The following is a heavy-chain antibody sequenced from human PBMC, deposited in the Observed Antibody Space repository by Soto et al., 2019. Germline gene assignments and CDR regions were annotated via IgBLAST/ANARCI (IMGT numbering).Heavy chain of an antibody. CDR2: INPSGGST. V-gene: IGHV1-46*01. CDR3: ARDVRSSGWYRAYYYYYGMDV. D-gene: IGHD6-19*01. J-gene: IGHJ6*02. Sequence: GASVKVSCKASGYTFTSYYMHWVRQAPGQGLEWMGIINPSGGSTSYAQKFQGRVTMTRDTSTSTVYMELSSLRSEDTAVYYCARDVRSSGWYRAYYYYYGMDVWGQGTTVTVSS. CDR1: GYTFTSYY.